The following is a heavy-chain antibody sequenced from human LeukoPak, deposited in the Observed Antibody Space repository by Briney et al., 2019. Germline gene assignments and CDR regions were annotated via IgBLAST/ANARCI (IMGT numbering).Heavy chain of an antibody. Sequence: GGSLRLSCAAAGFTFSSYSMNWVRQAPGKGLEWVSYISSTSGTTIYYADSVKGRFTISRGNAKNSLYLQMNSLRDEDTAVYYCARDLNWGFDYWGQGTLASVSS. J-gene: IGHJ4*02. V-gene: IGHV3-48*02. CDR1: GFTFSSYS. CDR2: ISSTSGTTI. CDR3: ARDLNWGFDY. D-gene: IGHD7-27*01.